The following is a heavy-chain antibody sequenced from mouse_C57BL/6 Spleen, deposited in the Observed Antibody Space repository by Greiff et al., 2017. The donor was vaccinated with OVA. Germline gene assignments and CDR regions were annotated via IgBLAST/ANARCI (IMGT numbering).Heavy chain of an antibody. Sequence: EVQLQQSGPVLVKPGASVKMSCKASGYKFTDYYMNWVKQSHGKSLEWIGVINPYNGGTSYNQKFKGKATLTVDKSSSTAYMELNSLTSEDSAVYYCARYYYGSSYFDYWGQGTTLTVSS. J-gene: IGHJ2*01. V-gene: IGHV1-19*01. CDR2: INPYNGGT. CDR3: ARYYYGSSYFDY. D-gene: IGHD1-1*01. CDR1: GYKFTDYY.